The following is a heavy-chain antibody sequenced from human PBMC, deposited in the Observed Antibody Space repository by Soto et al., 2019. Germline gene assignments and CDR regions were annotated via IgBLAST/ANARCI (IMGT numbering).Heavy chain of an antibody. CDR2: ISYDGSNK. Sequence: GGSLRLSCAASGFTFSSFAMHWVRHAPGKGLEWVAVISYDGSNKYYADSLKGRFTISRDNSKNTLYLQMNSLRAEDTAVYYCGRTHSPEVGYHYFYYYAMDVWGQGTTVTVSS. J-gene: IGHJ6*02. CDR1: GFTFSSFA. D-gene: IGHD3-16*02. V-gene: IGHV3-30-3*01. CDR3: GRTHSPEVGYHYFYYYAMDV.